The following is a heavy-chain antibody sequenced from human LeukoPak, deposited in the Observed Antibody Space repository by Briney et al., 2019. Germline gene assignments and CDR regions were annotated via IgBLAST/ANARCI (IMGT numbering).Heavy chain of an antibody. J-gene: IGHJ3*02. CDR2: VYYSGST. CDR3: ARRLVMDGGNSFEAFDI. V-gene: IGHV4-59*01. CDR1: GGSISSYY. D-gene: IGHD4-23*01. Sequence: SETLSLTCTVSGGSISSYYWSWIRQPPANGLALVGFVYYSGSTNYNPSLKSRVTISVDTSKNQFSLKLSSVTAADTAVYYCARRLVMDGGNSFEAFDIWGQGTMVTVSS.